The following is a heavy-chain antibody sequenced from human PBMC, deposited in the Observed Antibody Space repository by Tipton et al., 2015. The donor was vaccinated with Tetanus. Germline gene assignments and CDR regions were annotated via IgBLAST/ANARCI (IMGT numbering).Heavy chain of an antibody. CDR2: ISYDGSNK. D-gene: IGHD1-1*01. V-gene: IGHV3-30-3*01. J-gene: IGHJ4*02. Sequence: SLRLSCAASGFTFRSYAIDWVRQSPGRGLEWVAVISYDGSNKNYADSVKGRFTISRDNSQNTLYLQMNSLRAEDSATYYCARALQLERKFDFWWQGALVTVSS. CDR3: ARALQLERKFDF. CDR1: GFTFRSYA.